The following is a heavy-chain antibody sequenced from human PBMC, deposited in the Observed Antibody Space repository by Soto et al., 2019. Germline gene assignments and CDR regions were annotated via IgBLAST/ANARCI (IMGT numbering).Heavy chain of an antibody. Sequence: SETLSLTCTVSGGSISGYYWSWIRQPPGKGLEWIGYMYNTGSTVYNPSFKSRVTISVDTSKNQFSLKLNSVAAADTAVYYCARDLWGYCGTDCYPLDVWGQGTTVTV. D-gene: IGHD2-21*02. CDR2: MYNTGST. J-gene: IGHJ6*02. CDR3: ARDLWGYCGTDCYPLDV. CDR1: GGSISGYY. V-gene: IGHV4-59*01.